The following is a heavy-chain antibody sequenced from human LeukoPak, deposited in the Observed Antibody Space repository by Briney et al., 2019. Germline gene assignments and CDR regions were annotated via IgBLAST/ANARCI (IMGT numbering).Heavy chain of an antibody. CDR1: GGSISHYY. Sequence: SETLSLTCTVSGGSISHYYWTWTRQPPGQGLEWIGYIYASGSTTYNPSLKSRVTISVDTSRNQFSLNLSSVTAADTAVYYCARAYYDFRSGYSYYMDVWGKGTTVTVSS. V-gene: IGHV4-59*01. CDR2: IYASGST. CDR3: ARAYYDFRSGYSYYMDV. D-gene: IGHD3-3*01. J-gene: IGHJ6*03.